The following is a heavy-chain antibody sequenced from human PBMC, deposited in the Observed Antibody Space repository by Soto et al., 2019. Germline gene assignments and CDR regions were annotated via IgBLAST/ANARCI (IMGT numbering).Heavy chain of an antibody. V-gene: IGHV1-2*02. D-gene: IGHD3-10*01. CDR3: AKNLLVTMPDAFDI. Sequence: XSVEVSCKASVYTFTCYYMHWVRQAPGQGLEWMGWINPNSGGTNYAQNFQGRVTMTRDTSISTSYMELSRLRSDDTAVYYCAKNLLVTMPDAFDIWRQGPMVTVSS. J-gene: IGHJ3*02. CDR2: INPNSGGT. CDR1: VYTFTCYY.